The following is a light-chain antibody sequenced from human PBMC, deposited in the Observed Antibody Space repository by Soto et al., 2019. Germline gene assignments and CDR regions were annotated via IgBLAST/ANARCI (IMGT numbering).Light chain of an antibody. CDR1: QSIHTS. V-gene: IGKV3-11*01. CDR2: DST. CDR3: QQRNVWPPIT. J-gene: IGKJ5*01. Sequence: VLTPSPATLSLSPGERATLSCRASQSIHTSLAWYQRKPGQPPRLVVYDSTLRANGVPDRFGGIRSGAEFTLTINNLEPEDFAVYYCQQRNVWPPITFGQGTRL.